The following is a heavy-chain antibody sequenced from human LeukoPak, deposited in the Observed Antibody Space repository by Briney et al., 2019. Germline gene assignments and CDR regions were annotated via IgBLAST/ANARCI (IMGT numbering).Heavy chain of an antibody. CDR3: ARTGWNDAFNI. J-gene: IGHJ3*02. V-gene: IGHV3-64*01. CDR2: ISGNGDTT. D-gene: IGHD1-1*01. CDR1: GFTFISYP. Sequence: GGSLRLSCAASGFTFISYPMHWVRQPPGKGLEYVSAISGNGDTTWYGNSARGRFTISRDNAKNSLYLQMNSLRAEDTAVYYCARTGWNDAFNIWGQGTLVTVSS.